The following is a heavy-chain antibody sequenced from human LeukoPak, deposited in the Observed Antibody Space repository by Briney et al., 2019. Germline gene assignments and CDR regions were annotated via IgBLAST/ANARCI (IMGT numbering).Heavy chain of an antibody. Sequence: GESLKISCKGSGYSFTSYWIGWVRQMPGKGLEWMGIIYPGDSDTRYSPSFQGQVTISADKSISTAYLQWSSLKASNTAMYYCARGYCSSTSCYQPWIQLWEQPFGDAFDIWGQGTMVTVSS. CDR1: GYSFTSYW. D-gene: IGHD2-2*01. V-gene: IGHV5-51*01. CDR2: IYPGDSDT. CDR3: ARGYCSSTSCYQPWIQLWEQPFGDAFDI. J-gene: IGHJ3*02.